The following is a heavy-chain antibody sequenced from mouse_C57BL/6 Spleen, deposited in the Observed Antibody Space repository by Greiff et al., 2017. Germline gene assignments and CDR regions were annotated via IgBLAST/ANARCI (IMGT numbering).Heavy chain of an antibody. CDR2: IHPSDSDT. D-gene: IGHD1-3*01. V-gene: IGHV1-74*01. J-gene: IGHJ4*01. CDR1: GYTFTSYW. Sequence: QVQLQQPGAELVKPGASVKVSCKASGYTFTSYWMHWVKQRPGQGLEWIGRIHPSDSDTNYNQKFKGKATLTVDKSSSPAYMQLSSLASEDSAVYYCAIKSKGYAMDYWGQGTSVTVSS. CDR3: AIKSKGYAMDY.